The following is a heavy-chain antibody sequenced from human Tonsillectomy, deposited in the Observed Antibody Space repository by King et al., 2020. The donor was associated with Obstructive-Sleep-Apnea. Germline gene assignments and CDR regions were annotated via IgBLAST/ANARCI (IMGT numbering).Heavy chain of an antibody. CDR2: ISWNERDK. D-gene: IGHD6-13*01. CDR1: GFSFSTRD. V-gene: IGHV3-30*18. CDR3: AKGEWSSRSIDY. J-gene: IGHJ4*02. Sequence: VQLVESGGGVVQPGTSLRLSCAASGFSFSTRDIHWFRQAPGKGLEWMALISWNERDKYYADSVKGRFTISRDNSKNTLYLEMNGLRAEDTAAYYCAKGEWSSRSIDYWGQGTLVTVSS.